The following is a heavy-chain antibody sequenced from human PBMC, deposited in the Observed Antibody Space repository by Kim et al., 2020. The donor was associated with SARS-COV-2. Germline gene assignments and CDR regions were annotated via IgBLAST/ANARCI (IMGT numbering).Heavy chain of an antibody. J-gene: IGHJ3*01. Sequence: KGRFTSSRDNAKNSLYLQMNSLRPEDTAVYYCARKWEYYYDSSGSKDAFDFWGQGTMVAVSS. D-gene: IGHD3-22*01. CDR3: ARKWEYYYDSSGSKDAFDF. V-gene: IGHV3-11*01.